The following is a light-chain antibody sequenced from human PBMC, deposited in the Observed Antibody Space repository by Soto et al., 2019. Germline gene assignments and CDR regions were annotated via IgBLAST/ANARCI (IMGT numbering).Light chain of an antibody. V-gene: IGKV3-11*01. J-gene: IGKJ5*01. Sequence: DIVLTQSPATLSLSPGERATLSCRASQSVTRYLAWYQQKPGQAPRLLIYDASSRATDFPARFSGSGFGTDFTLTISRLEPEDFAVYYCQQRSSWPITFGQGTRLEIK. CDR2: DAS. CDR1: QSVTRY. CDR3: QQRSSWPIT.